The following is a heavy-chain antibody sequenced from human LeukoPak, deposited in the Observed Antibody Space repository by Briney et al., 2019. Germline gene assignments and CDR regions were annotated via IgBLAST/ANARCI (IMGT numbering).Heavy chain of an antibody. Sequence: GASVKVSCKASGYTFTSYYMHWVRQAPGQGLERMGIISPSAGSTTYAQKFQGRVTMTRDTSTSTVYMELSSLRSDDTAVYYCARAGRIVTTNFDYWGQGTLVTVSS. CDR2: ISPSAGST. CDR1: GYTFTSYY. CDR3: ARAGRIVTTNFDY. V-gene: IGHV1-46*01. J-gene: IGHJ4*02. D-gene: IGHD5-12*01.